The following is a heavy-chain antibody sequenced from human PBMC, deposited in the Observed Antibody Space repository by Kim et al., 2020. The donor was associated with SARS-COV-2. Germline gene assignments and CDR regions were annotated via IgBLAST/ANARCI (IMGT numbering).Heavy chain of an antibody. CDR2: ISGSGGST. Sequence: GGSLRLSCAASGFTFSSYAMSWVRQAPGKGLEWVSAISGSGGSTYYADSVKGRFTISRDNSKNTLYLQMNSLRAEDTAVYYCAKVSFVTQRVGFWSGHSIMYGMDVWGQGTTVTVSS. V-gene: IGHV3-23*01. J-gene: IGHJ6*02. CDR1: GFTFSSYA. CDR3: AKVSFVTQRVGFWSGHSIMYGMDV. D-gene: IGHD3-3*01.